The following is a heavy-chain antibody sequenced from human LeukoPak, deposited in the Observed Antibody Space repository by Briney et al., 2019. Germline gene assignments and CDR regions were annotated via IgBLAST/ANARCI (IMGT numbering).Heavy chain of an antibody. CDR1: GGSISSDGYY. V-gene: IGHV4-30-2*01. J-gene: IGHJ4*02. CDR3: ARGGYCSSTSCYLDY. D-gene: IGHD2-2*01. Sequence: PSETLSLTCTVSGGSISSDGYYWSWIRQPPGKGLECIGYIYHTGSTYYNPSLKSRVTISVDRSKNQFSLNLSSVTAADTAVYYCARGGYCSSTSCYLDYWGQGTLVTVPS. CDR2: IYHTGST.